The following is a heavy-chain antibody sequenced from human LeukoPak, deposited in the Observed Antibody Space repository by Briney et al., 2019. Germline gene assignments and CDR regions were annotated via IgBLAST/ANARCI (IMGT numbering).Heavy chain of an antibody. D-gene: IGHD5-18*01. CDR1: GGSFSGYY. J-gene: IGHJ3*02. CDR2: INHSGST. CDR3: ARGGRSPDTARRAFDI. V-gene: IGHV4-34*01. Sequence: SETLSLTCAVYGGSFSGYYWSWIRQPPGKGLEWIGEINHSGSTNYNPPLKSRVTISVDTSKNQFSLKLSSVTAADTAVYYCARGGRSPDTARRAFDIWGQGTMVTVSS.